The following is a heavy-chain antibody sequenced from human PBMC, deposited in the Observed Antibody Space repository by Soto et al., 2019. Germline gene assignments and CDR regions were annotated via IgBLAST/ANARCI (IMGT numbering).Heavy chain of an antibody. CDR1: GGSISSYY. V-gene: IGHV4-59*04. CDR3: ARHDGFSSGWIFDY. CDR2: IYYHGNP. J-gene: IGHJ4*01. D-gene: IGHD6-19*01. Sequence: PSETLSLTCTVSGGSISSYYWSWIRQPPGKGLEWIGYIYYHGNPYSNPSLKSRVTISVDTSNNQLSLKLRSVTAADTVVYYCARHDGFSSGWIFDYWGHGTLVTVSS.